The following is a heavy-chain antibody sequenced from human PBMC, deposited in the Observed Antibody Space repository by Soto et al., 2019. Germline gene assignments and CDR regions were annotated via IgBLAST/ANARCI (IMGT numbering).Heavy chain of an antibody. CDR2: IKQDGSEK. D-gene: IGHD6-19*01. CDR3: ARDKRSSGWPDLYYFDY. J-gene: IGHJ4*02. V-gene: IGHV3-7*01. Sequence: GGSLRLSCAASGFTFSSYWMSWVRQAPGKGLERVANIKQDGSEKYYVDSVKGRFTISRDNAKNSLYLQMNSLRAEDTAVYYCARDKRSSGWPDLYYFDYWGQGTLVTVSS. CDR1: GFTFSSYW.